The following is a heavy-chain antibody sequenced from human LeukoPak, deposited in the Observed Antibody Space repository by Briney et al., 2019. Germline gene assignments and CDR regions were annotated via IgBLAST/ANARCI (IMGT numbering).Heavy chain of an antibody. CDR3: ATYRQVLLPLES. CDR2: IFPSGGEI. D-gene: IGHD2-8*02. V-gene: IGHV3-23*01. Sequence: GGSLRLSCAASGFTFSTFAMIWVRQPPGKGLEWVSSIFPSGGEIHYADSVRGRFTISRDNSKSTLSLQMNSLRAEDTAIYYCATYRQVLLPLESWGQGTLVTVSP. CDR1: GFTFSTFA. J-gene: IGHJ4*02.